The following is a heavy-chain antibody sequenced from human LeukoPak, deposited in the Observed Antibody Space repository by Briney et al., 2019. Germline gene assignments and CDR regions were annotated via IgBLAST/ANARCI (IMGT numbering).Heavy chain of an antibody. CDR1: GFTFSSYW. Sequence: AGGSLRLSCAASGFTFSSYWMSWVRQAPGKGLEWVANIKQDGSEKYYVDSAKGRFTISRDNAKNSLYLQMNSLRAEDTAVYYCARTPWIQLWFDRAFDIWGQGTMVTVSS. CDR3: ARTPWIQLWFDRAFDI. D-gene: IGHD5-18*01. CDR2: IKQDGSEK. J-gene: IGHJ3*02. V-gene: IGHV3-7*01.